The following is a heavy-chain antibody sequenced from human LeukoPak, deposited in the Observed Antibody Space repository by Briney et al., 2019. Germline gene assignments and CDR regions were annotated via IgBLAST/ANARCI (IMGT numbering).Heavy chain of an antibody. J-gene: IGHJ4*02. V-gene: IGHV3-9*01. D-gene: IGHD6-13*01. CDR1: GFTFRDYA. CDR2: ISWDSSSV. Sequence: PGGSLRLSCAASGFTFRDYAMYWVRQAPGKGLEWVSGISWDSSSVAYADSVKGRFTISRDNAKNSLYLQMNSLRAEDTALYYCAKGLGGLTQLVNGIDYWGQGTLVTVSS. CDR3: AKGLGGLTQLVNGIDY.